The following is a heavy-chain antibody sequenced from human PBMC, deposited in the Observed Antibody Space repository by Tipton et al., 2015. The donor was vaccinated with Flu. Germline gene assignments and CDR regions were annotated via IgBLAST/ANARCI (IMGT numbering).Heavy chain of an antibody. CDR1: GGSISSSSYY. D-gene: IGHD6-13*01. V-gene: IGHV4-39*07. J-gene: IGHJ4*02. CDR3: ARGSSWYGY. Sequence: TLSLTCTVSGGSISSSSYYWGWIRQPPGKGLEWIGSIYYSGSTYYNPSLKSRVTISVDTSKNQFSLKLSSVTAADTAVYYCARGSSWYGYWGQGTLVTVSS. CDR2: IYYSGST.